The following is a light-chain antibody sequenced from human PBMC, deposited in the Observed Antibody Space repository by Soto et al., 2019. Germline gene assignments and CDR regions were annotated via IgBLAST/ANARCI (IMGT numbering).Light chain of an antibody. J-gene: IGLJ3*02. CDR2: SND. Sequence: QTVVTQPPSASGTPGQSVTISCSGGTSNIGSNTVNWYQQLPGTAPKLLVYSNDQRPSGVPDRFSASKSGTSAFLAISGLQSEDEADYDCAVSDDSLNAWVFGGGTKLTVL. CDR3: AVSDDSLNAWV. V-gene: IGLV1-44*01. CDR1: TSNIGSNT.